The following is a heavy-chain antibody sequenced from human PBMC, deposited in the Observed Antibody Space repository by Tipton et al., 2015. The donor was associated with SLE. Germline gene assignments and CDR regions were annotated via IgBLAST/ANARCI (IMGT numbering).Heavy chain of an antibody. CDR1: GLTFDDYA. D-gene: IGHD6-13*01. CDR2: ISWNSGSI. J-gene: IGHJ6*03. CDR3: AKVGRREGYNYYYYMDV. V-gene: IGHV3-9*01. Sequence: SLRLSCAASGLTFDDYAMHWVRQAPGKGLEWVSGISWNSGSIGYADSVKGRFTISRDNAKNSLYLQMNSLRAEDTALYYCAKVGRREGYNYYYYMDVWGKGTTVTVSS.